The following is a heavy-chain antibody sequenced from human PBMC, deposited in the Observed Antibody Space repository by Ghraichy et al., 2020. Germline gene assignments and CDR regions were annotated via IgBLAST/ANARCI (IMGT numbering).Heavy chain of an antibody. Sequence: SETLSLTCTVSGYSISSGYYWGWIRQPPGKGLEWIGSIYHSGSTYYNPSLKSRVTISIDTSKSQFSLKLSSVTAADTAVYYCAGGESSAYFLYFNYWGQGNLVTVSS. CDR3: AGGESSAYFLYFNY. J-gene: IGHJ4*02. CDR2: IYHSGST. CDR1: GYSISSGYY. V-gene: IGHV4-38-2*02. D-gene: IGHD3-22*01.